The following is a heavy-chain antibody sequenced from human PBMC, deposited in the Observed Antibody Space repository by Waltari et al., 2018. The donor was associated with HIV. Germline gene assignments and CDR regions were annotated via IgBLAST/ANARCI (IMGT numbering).Heavy chain of an antibody. Sequence: EVQLVESGGGLVQPGGSLRLSCTASGFTFLDYWMNWVRQAPGKGLEGVANRKQDGNEKYYVDSVKGRFIISKDNGQNFLHLQMDRLSVDDSAKYFWAREVTSSKVMNYWGQGTPVIVSS. CDR3: AREVTSSKVMNY. D-gene: IGHD2-21*02. CDR2: RKQDGNEK. CDR1: GFTFLDYW. V-gene: IGHV3-7*01. J-gene: IGHJ4*02.